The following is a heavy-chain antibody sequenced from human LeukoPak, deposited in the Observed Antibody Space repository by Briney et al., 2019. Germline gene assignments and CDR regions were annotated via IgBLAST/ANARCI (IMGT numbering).Heavy chain of an antibody. V-gene: IGHV4-59*08. J-gene: IGHJ5*02. CDR2: IYYSGST. Sequence: PSETLSLTCTVSGGSISSYYWSWIRQPPGKGLEWIGYIYYSGSTNYNPSLKSRVTISVDTSKNQFSLKLSSVTAADTAVYYCARGPNEYQLLWGYWFDPWGQGTLVTVPS. CDR1: GGSISSYY. D-gene: IGHD2-2*01. CDR3: ARGPNEYQLLWGYWFDP.